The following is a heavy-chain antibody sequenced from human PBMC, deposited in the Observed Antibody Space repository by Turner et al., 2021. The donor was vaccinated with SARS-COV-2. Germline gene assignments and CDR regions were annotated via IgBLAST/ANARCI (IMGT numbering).Heavy chain of an antibody. J-gene: IGHJ3*02. CDR2: ISYDGSNK. Sequence: VQLLQSGGGVVQPWRSFCLSCAASGFTFSSYGMNWVRRAAGKGLEWVAIISYDGSNKYYADAVKGRFTISREKSKNTLYQKMNSQRAKDTDEDYSANFGDAFDIWGQGTMVTISS. V-gene: IGHV3-30*18. CDR1: GFTFSSYG. CDR3: ANFGDAFDI. D-gene: IGHD3-3*01.